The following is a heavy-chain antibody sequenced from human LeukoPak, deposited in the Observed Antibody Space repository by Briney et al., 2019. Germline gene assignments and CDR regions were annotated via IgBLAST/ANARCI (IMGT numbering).Heavy chain of an antibody. CDR1: GFTVNNAW. Sequence: GRSLRLSCAASGFTVNNAWMSSVRHAPGKGLEWVGRIKSKTDGATTHYAAPLQGRFTISRDDVKDTVYLQMNTLKTEDTGVYYGTTGEDLDYWGEGALVTLSS. CDR2: IKSKTDGATT. D-gene: IGHD1-26*01. CDR3: TTGEDLDY. V-gene: IGHV3-15*01. J-gene: IGHJ4*02.